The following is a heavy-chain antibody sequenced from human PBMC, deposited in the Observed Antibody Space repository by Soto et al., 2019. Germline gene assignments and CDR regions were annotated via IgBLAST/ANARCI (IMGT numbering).Heavy chain of an antibody. CDR1: GGSITSDW. V-gene: IGHV4-4*07. CDR3: ARDIGSYAYGEGY. CDR2: VYSSGTT. J-gene: IGHJ4*02. D-gene: IGHD3-10*01. Sequence: ETLSITCSVSGGSITSDWWSGIRQTAGKGLEWIGRVYSSGTTDYNPSLNSRATLSVETSKNQFSLKLSSVTAADTAVYYCARDIGSYAYGEGYWGQGIKVTVS.